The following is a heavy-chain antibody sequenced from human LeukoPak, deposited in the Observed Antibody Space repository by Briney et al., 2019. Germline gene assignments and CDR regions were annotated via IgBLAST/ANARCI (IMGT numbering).Heavy chain of an antibody. CDR3: ASQPYYFDSSGYYDY. CDR2: INTNSGGT. V-gene: IGHV1-2*02. J-gene: IGHJ4*02. Sequence: ASVKVSCKASRYTFTGYYMHWVRQAPGQGLEWMGWINTNSGGTNYAQKFQGRVTMTRDTSISTTYMELSRLRSDDTAVYYCASQPYYFDSSGYYDYWGQGTLVTVSS. CDR1: RYTFTGYY. D-gene: IGHD3-22*01.